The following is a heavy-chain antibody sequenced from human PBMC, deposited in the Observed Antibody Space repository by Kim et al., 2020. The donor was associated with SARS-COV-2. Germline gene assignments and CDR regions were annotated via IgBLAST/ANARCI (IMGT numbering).Heavy chain of an antibody. J-gene: IGHJ5*02. Sequence: ASVKVSCKASGYTFTGYYMHWVRQAPGQGLEWMGWINPNSGGTNYAQKFQGRVTMTRDTSISTAYMELSRLRSDDTAVYYCARDPPSYSGYPRFRRDNWFDPWGQGTLVTVSS. CDR1: GYTFTGYY. CDR3: ARDPPSYSGYPRFRRDNWFDP. D-gene: IGHD5-12*01. V-gene: IGHV1-2*02. CDR2: INPNSGGT.